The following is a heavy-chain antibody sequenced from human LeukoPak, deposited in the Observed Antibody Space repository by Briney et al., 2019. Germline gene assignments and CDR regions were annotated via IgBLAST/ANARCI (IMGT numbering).Heavy chain of an antibody. J-gene: IGHJ4*02. V-gene: IGHV4-34*01. CDR1: GGSFSGYY. CDR2: INHSGST. Sequence: SETLSLTCAVNGGSFSGYYWSWIRQPPGKGLEWIGEINHSGSTNYNPSLKSRVTISVDTSKNQFSLKLSSVTAADTAVYYCARGPTKAARFDYWGQGTLVTVSS. D-gene: IGHD6-13*01. CDR3: ARGPTKAARFDY.